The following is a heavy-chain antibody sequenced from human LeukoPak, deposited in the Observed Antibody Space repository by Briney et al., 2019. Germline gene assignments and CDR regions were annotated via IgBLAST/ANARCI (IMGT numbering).Heavy chain of an antibody. CDR2: LCWSSGNI. V-gene: IGHV3-9*03. J-gene: IGHJ3*02. CDR1: GFTFDDYA. D-gene: IGHD6-19*01. Sequence: PGGSLRLSCAASGFTFDDYAMDWVRQAPGKGLEWVSGLCWSSGNICYAASVQGRFTISGDNAKNSLYLQMYSLISDDMFLYYCAKYIRGWYFDVFDIWGQGTIVSVSS. CDR3: AKYIRGWYFDVFDI.